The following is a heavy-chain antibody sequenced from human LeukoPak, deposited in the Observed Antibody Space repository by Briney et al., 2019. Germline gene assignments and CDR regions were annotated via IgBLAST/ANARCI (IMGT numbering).Heavy chain of an antibody. D-gene: IGHD6-13*01. CDR2: INPNSGGT. V-gene: IGHV1-2*02. CDR3: ARSIAAAGGDIVY. J-gene: IGHJ4*02. CDR1: GYTFTGYY. Sequence: ASVKVSCKASGYTFTGYYMHWGRQAPGQGVEWMGWINPNSGGTNYAQKFQGRVTMTRDTSITTAYMELSRLRSDDTAVYYCARSIAAAGGDIVYWGQGTLITASS.